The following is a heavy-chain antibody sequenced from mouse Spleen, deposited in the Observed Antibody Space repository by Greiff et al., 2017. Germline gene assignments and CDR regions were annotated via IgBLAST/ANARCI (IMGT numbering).Heavy chain of an antibody. CDR2: ISSGGGNT. J-gene: IGHJ4*01. CDR3: ARHNYGPLYAMDY. Sequence: EVQVVESGGGLVKLGGSLKLSCAASGFTFSSYAMSWVRQTPEKRLEWVATISSGGGNTYYPDSVKGRFTISRDNAKNTLYLQMSSLKSEDTAMYYCARHNYGPLYAMDYWGQGTSVTVSS. CDR1: GFTFSSYA. D-gene: IGHD1-1*01. V-gene: IGHV5-9-3*01.